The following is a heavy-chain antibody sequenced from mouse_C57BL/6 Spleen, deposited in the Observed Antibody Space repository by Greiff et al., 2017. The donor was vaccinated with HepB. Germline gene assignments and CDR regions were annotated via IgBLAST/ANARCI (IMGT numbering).Heavy chain of an antibody. CDR3: ARDMRITTVVDPLAY. Sequence: EVQGVESGGGLVKPGGSLKLSCAASGFTFSSYAMSWVRQTPEKRLEWVATISDGGSYTYYPDNVKGRFTISRDNAKNNLYLQMSHLKSEDTAMYYFARDMRITTVVDPLAYWGQGTLVTVSA. J-gene: IGHJ3*01. D-gene: IGHD1-1*01. V-gene: IGHV5-4*01. CDR2: ISDGGSYT. CDR1: GFTFSSYA.